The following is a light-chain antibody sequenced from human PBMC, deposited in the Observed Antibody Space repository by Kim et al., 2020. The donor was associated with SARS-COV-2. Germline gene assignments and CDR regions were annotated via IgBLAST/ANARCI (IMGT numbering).Light chain of an antibody. CDR3: SSYTTSSTWG. CDR2: AVT. Sequence: QSALTQPASVSGYPEQSITISCTGTSSDVGGYDYVSWYQQHPGKAPKLMIYAVTKRPSGVSNRFTGSKSGNTASLTISGLQAEDEADYYCSSYTTSSTWGFGGGTRLTVL. V-gene: IGLV2-14*03. CDR1: SSDVGGYDY. J-gene: IGLJ3*02.